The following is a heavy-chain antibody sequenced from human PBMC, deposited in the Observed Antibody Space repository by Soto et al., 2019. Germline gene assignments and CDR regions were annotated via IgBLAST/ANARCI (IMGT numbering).Heavy chain of an antibody. D-gene: IGHD3-10*01. J-gene: IGHJ4*02. CDR3: AKPSSGSYLYYFDY. CDR1: GFTFSSYA. CDR2: ISGSGGST. Sequence: EVQLLESGGGLVQPGGSLRLSCAASGFTFSSYAFNWVRQAPGKGLEWVSAISGSGGSTFYADSVKGRFTISRDNSKNTLYLQMNSLRAEDTAVYYCAKPSSGSYLYYFDYWGQGTLVTVSS. V-gene: IGHV3-23*01.